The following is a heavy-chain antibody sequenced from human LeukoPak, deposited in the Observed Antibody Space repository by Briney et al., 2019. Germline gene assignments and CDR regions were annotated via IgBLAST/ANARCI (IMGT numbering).Heavy chain of an antibody. CDR2: MWYSGST. V-gene: IGHV4-59*01. CDR1: GGSISSYY. J-gene: IGHJ4*02. Sequence: SETLSLTCTVSGGSISSYYWSWIRQPPGKGLEWIGYMWYSGSTNYNPSLKSRVTISVDTSKNQFSLKLSYVTAADTAVYYCARDTRGKDYGSGSYYSILDYWGQGTLVTVSS. CDR3: ARDTRGKDYGSGSYYSILDY. D-gene: IGHD3-10*01.